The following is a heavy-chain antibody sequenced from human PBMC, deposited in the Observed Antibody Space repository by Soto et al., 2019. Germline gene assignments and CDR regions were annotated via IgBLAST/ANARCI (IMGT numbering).Heavy chain of an antibody. CDR1: GGSISSYY. V-gene: IGHV4-59*01. CDR2: IYYSGST. CDR3: ARGYSSGSFQH. J-gene: IGHJ1*01. Sequence: SETLSLTCPVSGGSISSYYWSWIRQPPGKGLEWIGYIYYSGSTNYNPSLKGRVTISVDTSKNQSSLKLSSVTAADTAVYYCARGYSSGSFQHWGQGTLVTVSS. D-gene: IGHD6-19*01.